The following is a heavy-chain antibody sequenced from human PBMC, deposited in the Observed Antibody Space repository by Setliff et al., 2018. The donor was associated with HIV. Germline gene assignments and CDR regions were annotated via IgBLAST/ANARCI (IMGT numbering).Heavy chain of an antibody. CDR1: GAPFNGYY. D-gene: IGHD2-2*01. CDR3: ARVRLRVPPSIFDY. J-gene: IGHJ4*02. V-gene: IGHV4-34*01. Sequence: ETLSLTCAVYGAPFNGYYWAWIRQSPAKGLEWIGEIYHSGIVNYNPSLQSRVTISTDTSKNQFSLRLNSVTVAGTAVYYCARVRLRVPPSIFDYWGMGSLVTVSS. CDR2: IYHSGIV.